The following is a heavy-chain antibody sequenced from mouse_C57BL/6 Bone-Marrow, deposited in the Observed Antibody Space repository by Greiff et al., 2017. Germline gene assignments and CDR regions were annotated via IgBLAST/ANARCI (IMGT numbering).Heavy chain of an antibody. V-gene: IGHV1-52*01. Sequence: VKLQQSGAELVRPGSSVKLSCKASGYTFTSYWMHWVKQRPIQGLEWIGNIDPSDSETHYNQKFKDKATLTVDKSSSTAYMQLSSLTSEDSAVYYCARMRLGYAMDYWGQGTSVTVSS. CDR1: GYTFTSYW. CDR2: IDPSDSET. D-gene: IGHD2-2*01. CDR3: ARMRLGYAMDY. J-gene: IGHJ4*01.